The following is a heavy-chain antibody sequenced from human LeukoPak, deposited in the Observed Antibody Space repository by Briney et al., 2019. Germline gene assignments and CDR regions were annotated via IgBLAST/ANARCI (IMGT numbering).Heavy chain of an antibody. Sequence: GAPVKVSCKGSGYSFSNYWIGWVRQMPGKGLEWMGIIYPGDSETRYSPSLQGQVTISVDKSISTAYLQWSSLKASDTAMYYCARQSRSYYDSGGYYGFWGFWGQGTLVTVSS. V-gene: IGHV5-51*01. J-gene: IGHJ4*02. CDR2: IYPGDSET. CDR1: GYSFSNYW. D-gene: IGHD3-22*01. CDR3: ARQSRSYYDSGGYYGFWGF.